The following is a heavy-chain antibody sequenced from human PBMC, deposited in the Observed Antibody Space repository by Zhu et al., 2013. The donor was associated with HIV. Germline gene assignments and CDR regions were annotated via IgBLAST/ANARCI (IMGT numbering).Heavy chain of an antibody. J-gene: IGHJ6*03. D-gene: IGHD2-2*01. CDR3: ARDKIGSTTTYYYYMDV. CDR1: GYSFTSYG. CDR2: INPSSGGT. Sequence: QVQLVQSRAEVKKPGASVKVSCKASGYSFTSYGISWVRQAPGQGLEWMGWINPSSGGTNYAQKFQGRVTMTRDTSISTAYMELSGLRSDDTAVYYCARDKIGSTTTYYYYMDVWGKGTTVTVSS. V-gene: IGHV1-2*02.